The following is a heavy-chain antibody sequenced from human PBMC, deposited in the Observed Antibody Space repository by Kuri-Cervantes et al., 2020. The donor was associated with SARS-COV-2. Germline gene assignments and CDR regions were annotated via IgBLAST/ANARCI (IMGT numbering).Heavy chain of an antibody. D-gene: IGHD4-11*01. CDR1: GFTFSSYW. CDR2: ISWNSGSI. CDR3: ARYDYSNYGMDV. Sequence: SLKISCAASGFTFSSYWMSWVRQAPGKGLEWVSGISWNSGSIGYADSVKGRFTISRDNAKNSLYLQMNSLRAEDTAVYYCARYDYSNYGMDVWGQGTTVTVAS. J-gene: IGHJ6*02. V-gene: IGHV3-9*01.